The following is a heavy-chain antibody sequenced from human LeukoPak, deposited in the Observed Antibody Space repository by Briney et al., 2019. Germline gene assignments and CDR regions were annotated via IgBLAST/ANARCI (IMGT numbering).Heavy chain of an antibody. V-gene: IGHV3-48*01. CDR3: ARAPYGDNGYTAEVADY. Sequence: GGSLRLSCAASGFTFSTYNMNWVRQAPGEGLEWVSYISSSSSSIYYADSVKGRFTISRDNAKNSLYLQMNSLRAEDTAVYYCARAPYGDNGYTAEVADYWGQGTLVTVSS. J-gene: IGHJ4*02. CDR2: ISSSSSSI. CDR1: GFTFSTYN. D-gene: IGHD3-16*01.